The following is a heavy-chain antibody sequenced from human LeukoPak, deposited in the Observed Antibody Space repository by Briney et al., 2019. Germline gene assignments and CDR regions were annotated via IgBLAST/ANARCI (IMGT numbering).Heavy chain of an antibody. J-gene: IGHJ1*01. CDR2: IYYSGST. Sequence: SQTLSLTCTVSGGSISSGGYFWSWIRQHPGTGLEWVGYIYYSGSTYYNPSLKSRVTISVDTSKSQFSLKLNSVTAADTAVYYCALGYDSSGYYAQYFQHWGQGTLVTVSS. D-gene: IGHD3-22*01. CDR3: ALGYDSSGYYAQYFQH. CDR1: GGSISSGGYF. V-gene: IGHV4-31*03.